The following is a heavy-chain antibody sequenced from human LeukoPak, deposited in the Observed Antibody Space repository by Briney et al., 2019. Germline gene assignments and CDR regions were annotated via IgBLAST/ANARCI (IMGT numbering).Heavy chain of an antibody. J-gene: IGHJ3*02. D-gene: IGHD6-19*01. CDR3: AREAAVARTGRAFDI. V-gene: IGHV3-74*01. Sequence: PGGSLRLSCAASGFTFSSYWMHWVRQAPGKGLVWVSRINSDGSSTSYADSVKGRFTISRDNAKNTLYLQMNSLRAEDTAVYYCAREAAVARTGRAFDIWGQGTMVTVSS. CDR2: INSDGSST. CDR1: GFTFSSYW.